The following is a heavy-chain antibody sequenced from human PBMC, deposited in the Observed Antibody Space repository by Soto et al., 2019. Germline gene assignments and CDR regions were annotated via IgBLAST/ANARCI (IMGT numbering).Heavy chain of an antibody. CDR3: ARDRRRYGSGSYDY. J-gene: IGHJ4*02. V-gene: IGHV4-59*01. Sequence: SETLSLTCTVSGGSISSYYWSWIRQPPGKGLEWIGYIYYSGSTNYNPSLKSRVTISVDTSKNQFSLKLSSVTAADTAVYYCARDRRRYGSGSYDYWGQGTLVTVSS. CDR2: IYYSGST. D-gene: IGHD3-10*01. CDR1: GGSISSYY.